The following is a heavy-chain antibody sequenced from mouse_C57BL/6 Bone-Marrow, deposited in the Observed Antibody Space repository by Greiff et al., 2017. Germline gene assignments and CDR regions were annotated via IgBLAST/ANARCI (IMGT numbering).Heavy chain of an antibody. CDR3: ALRWLPVYFDV. CDR1: GYTFTSYW. J-gene: IGHJ1*03. CDR2: IHPSDSDT. D-gene: IGHD2-3*01. V-gene: IGHV1-74*01. Sequence: QVQLKQPGAELVKPGASVKVSCKASGYTFTSYWMHWVKQRPGQGLEWIGRIHPSDSDTNYNQKFKGKATLTVDKSSSTAYMQLSSLTSEDSAVYYCALRWLPVYFDVWGTGTTVTVSS.